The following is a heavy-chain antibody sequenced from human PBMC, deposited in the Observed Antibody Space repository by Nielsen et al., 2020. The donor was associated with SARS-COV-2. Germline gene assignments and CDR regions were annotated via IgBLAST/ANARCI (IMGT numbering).Heavy chain of an antibody. V-gene: IGHV1-3*01. Sequence: ASVKVSCKASGYMFTTYTIHWVRQAPGQRLEWMGWINAGNGNTKSSQKFQGRVTITRDTSTSTVYMELSSLRSEDTAVYYCARDVNLTGYYSYWGQGTLVTVSS. CDR1: GYMFTTYT. J-gene: IGHJ4*02. D-gene: IGHD3-9*01. CDR3: ARDVNLTGYYSY. CDR2: INAGNGNT.